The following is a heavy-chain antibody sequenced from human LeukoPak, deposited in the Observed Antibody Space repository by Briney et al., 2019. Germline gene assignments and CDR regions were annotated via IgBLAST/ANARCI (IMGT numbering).Heavy chain of an antibody. D-gene: IGHD2-2*01. Sequence: PSETLSLTCAVYGGSFSGYYWSWIRRPPGKGLEWIGEINHSGSTNYNPSLKSRVTISVDTSKNQFSLKLSSVTAADTAVYYCARGGALGYCSSTSCYEYFDLWGRGTLVTVSS. V-gene: IGHV4-34*01. CDR2: INHSGST. CDR3: ARGGALGYCSSTSCYEYFDL. J-gene: IGHJ2*01. CDR1: GGSFSGYY.